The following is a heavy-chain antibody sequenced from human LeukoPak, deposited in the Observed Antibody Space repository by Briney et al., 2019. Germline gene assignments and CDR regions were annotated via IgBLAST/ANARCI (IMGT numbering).Heavy chain of an antibody. D-gene: IGHD2-15*01. Sequence: GGSLRLSCAASGFTFSSYGMHWVRQAPGKGLEWVAVISYDGSNKYYADSVKGRFTISRDNSKNTLYLQMNSLGAEDTAVYYCAKLSPSRPYCSGGSCYSSYDAFDIWGQGTIVTVSS. V-gene: IGHV3-30*18. CDR1: GFTFSSYG. CDR3: AKLSPSRPYCSGGSCYSSYDAFDI. J-gene: IGHJ3*02. CDR2: ISYDGSNK.